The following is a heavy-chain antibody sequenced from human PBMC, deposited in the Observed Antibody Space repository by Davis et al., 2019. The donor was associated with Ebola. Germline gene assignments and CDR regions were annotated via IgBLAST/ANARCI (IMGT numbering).Heavy chain of an antibody. Sequence: PSETLSLTCTVSGGSISSGGYYWSWIRQHPGKGLEWIGYIYYSGSTNYNPSLKSRVTISVDTSKNQFSLKLSAVTAADTAVYYCARERMAAAGTGRWFDPWGQGTLVTVSS. D-gene: IGHD6-13*01. CDR2: IYYSGST. J-gene: IGHJ5*02. CDR3: ARERMAAAGTGRWFDP. CDR1: GGSISSGGYY. V-gene: IGHV4-61*08.